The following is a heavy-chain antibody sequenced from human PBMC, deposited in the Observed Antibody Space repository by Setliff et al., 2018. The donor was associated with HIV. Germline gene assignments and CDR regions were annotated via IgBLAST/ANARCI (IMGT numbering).Heavy chain of an antibody. CDR1: GYTFTSYG. J-gene: IGHJ4*02. V-gene: IGHV1-18*01. CDR3: ARCMGRPDVSDYGDYVDY. CDR2: ISAYNGNT. D-gene: IGHD4-17*01. Sequence: ASVKVSCKASGYTFTSYGISWVRQAPGQGLEWMGWISAYNGNTSYAQKLQGRVTMTTDTSTSTAYMELRSLRSDDTAVYYCARCMGRPDVSDYGDYVDYWGQGTLVTVSS.